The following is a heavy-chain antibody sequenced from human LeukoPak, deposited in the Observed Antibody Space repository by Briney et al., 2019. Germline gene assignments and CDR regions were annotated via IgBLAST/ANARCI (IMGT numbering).Heavy chain of an antibody. CDR1: GGSISSYY. CDR3: ARTGMESGSYWYFDL. J-gene: IGHJ2*01. D-gene: IGHD3-3*01. Sequence: SETLSLTCTVSGGSISSYYWSWIRQPPGKGLEWIGYIYYSGSTNYNPSLKSRVTISVDTSKNQFSLKLSSVTAADTAVYYCARTGMESGSYWYFDLWGRGTLVTVSS. V-gene: IGHV4-59*01. CDR2: IYYSGST.